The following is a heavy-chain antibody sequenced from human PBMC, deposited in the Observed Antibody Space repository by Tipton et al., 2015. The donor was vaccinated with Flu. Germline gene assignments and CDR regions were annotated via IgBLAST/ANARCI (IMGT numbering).Heavy chain of an antibody. CDR2: IKQDGSET. J-gene: IGHJ4*02. CDR3: ATSSGWYY. V-gene: IGHV3-7*01. Sequence: GSLRLSCATSGFTFNSYWMSWVRQAPGKRPEWVANIKQDGSETHYMDSVKGRFTISRDNARKSLYLQVNSLRVEDTAVYYCATSSGWYYWGQGTLVAVSS. CDR1: GFTFNSYW. D-gene: IGHD6-19*01.